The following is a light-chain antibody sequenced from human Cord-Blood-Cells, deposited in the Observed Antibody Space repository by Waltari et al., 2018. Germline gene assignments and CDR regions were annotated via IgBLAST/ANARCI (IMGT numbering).Light chain of an antibody. CDR3: QQYNSYSPWT. CDR1: QIISSW. V-gene: IGKV1-5*03. Sequence: DIQMTQSPSTLSASVGDRVTITCRASQIISSWLAWYQQKPGKAPKLLIYKASSLESGVPSRFSGSRSGTEFTLTISSLQPDDFATYYCQQYNSYSPWTFGQGTKVEIK. CDR2: KAS. J-gene: IGKJ1*01.